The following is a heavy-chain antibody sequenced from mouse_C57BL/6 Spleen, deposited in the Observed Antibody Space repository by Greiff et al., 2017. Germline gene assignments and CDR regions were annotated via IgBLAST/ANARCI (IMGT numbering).Heavy chain of an antibody. CDR1: GYTFTSYW. V-gene: IGHV1-53*01. CDR2: INPSNGGT. CDR3: ARATPIRGGPY. D-gene: IGHD1-1*01. Sequence: QVQLQQSGTELVKPGASVKLSCKASGYTFTSYWMHWVKQRPGQGLEWIGNINPSNGGTNYNEKFKSKATLTVDKSSSTAYMQLSSLTSDDSSVYYCARATPIRGGPYWGQGTLVTVSA. J-gene: IGHJ3*01.